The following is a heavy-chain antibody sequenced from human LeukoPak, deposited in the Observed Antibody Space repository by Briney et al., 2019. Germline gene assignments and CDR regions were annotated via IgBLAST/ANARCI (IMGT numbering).Heavy chain of an antibody. Sequence: GGSLRLSCAASGFTFNTYSMKWVRQAPGKGLEWVSSISSRSSYLYYADSVKGRFTISRDNAKNSLYLQMNSLAAEDTAVYYCARDRGTYENNYGMDVWGQGTTATVSS. CDR3: ARDRGTYENNYGMDV. J-gene: IGHJ6*02. V-gene: IGHV3-21*01. CDR1: GFTFNTYS. CDR2: ISSRSSYL. D-gene: IGHD1-26*01.